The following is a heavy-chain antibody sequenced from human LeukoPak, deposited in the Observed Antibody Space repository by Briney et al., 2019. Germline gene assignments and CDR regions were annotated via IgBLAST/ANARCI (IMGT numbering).Heavy chain of an antibody. Sequence: GSLRLSCAASGFTFGSYWMSWVRQPPGKGLEWIGEINHSGSTNYNPSLKSRVTISVDTSKNQFSLKLSSVTAADTAVYYCARAVKEKEYSSSSVWFDPWGQGTLVTVSS. CDR1: GFTFGSYW. J-gene: IGHJ5*02. CDR3: ARAVKEKEYSSSSVWFDP. V-gene: IGHV4-34*01. D-gene: IGHD6-6*01. CDR2: INHSGST.